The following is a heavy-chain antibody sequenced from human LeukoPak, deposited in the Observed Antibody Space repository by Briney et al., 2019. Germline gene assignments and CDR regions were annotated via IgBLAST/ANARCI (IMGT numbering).Heavy chain of an antibody. V-gene: IGHV3-30*03. Sequence: GGSLRLSCAASGFTFSSYGMHWVRQAPGKGLEWVAVISYDGSNKYYADSVKGRFTISRDNSKNTLYLQMNSLRVEDTAVYYCARGVIPAALYWFDPWGQGTLVTVSS. CDR1: GFTFSSYG. CDR2: ISYDGSNK. CDR3: ARGVIPAALYWFDP. J-gene: IGHJ5*02. D-gene: IGHD2-2*01.